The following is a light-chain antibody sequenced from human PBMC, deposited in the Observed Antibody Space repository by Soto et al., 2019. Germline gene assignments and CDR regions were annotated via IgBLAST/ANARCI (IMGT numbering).Light chain of an antibody. CDR1: SSDVGGYNY. CDR3: SSYTSSSTLV. J-gene: IGLJ2*01. CDR2: EVR. V-gene: IGLV2-14*01. Sequence: QSALTQPASVSGSPGQSITISCTGTSSDVGGYNYVSWYQQHPGKAPKLIIYEVRHRPSGVSNRFSGSKSGNTASLTISGLQAEDEADYYCSSYTSSSTLVFGGGTKLTVL.